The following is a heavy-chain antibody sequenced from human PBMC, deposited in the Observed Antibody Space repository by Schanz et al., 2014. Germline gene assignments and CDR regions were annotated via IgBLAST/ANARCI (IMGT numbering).Heavy chain of an antibody. CDR1: GYTFTRSG. V-gene: IGHV1-18*01. CDR3: ARDDRFVEWSLLGS. J-gene: IGHJ5*02. Sequence: QVQLVQSGGEVKTPGASVKVSCKASGYTFTRSGISWVRQAPGQGLEWMGWIGGFGGHTNFAQKFQGSVTMTTDTSTSTVYMELRSLTSDDSAVYYCARDDRFVEWSLLGSWGQGTLVTVSS. D-gene: IGHD3-3*01. CDR2: IGGFGGHT.